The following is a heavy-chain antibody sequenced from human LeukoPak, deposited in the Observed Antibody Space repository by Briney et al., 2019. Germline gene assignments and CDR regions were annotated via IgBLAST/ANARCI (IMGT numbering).Heavy chain of an antibody. Sequence: PSETLSLTCAVYGGSFSGYYWSWIRQPPGKGLEWTGEINHSGSTNYNPSLKSRVTISVDTSKNQFSLKLSSVTAADTAVYYCARRTHYYGSGSLWSSYYYYYMDVWGKGTTVTISS. V-gene: IGHV4-34*01. CDR3: ARRTHYYGSGSLWSSYYYYYMDV. CDR2: INHSGST. D-gene: IGHD3-10*01. CDR1: GGSFSGYY. J-gene: IGHJ6*03.